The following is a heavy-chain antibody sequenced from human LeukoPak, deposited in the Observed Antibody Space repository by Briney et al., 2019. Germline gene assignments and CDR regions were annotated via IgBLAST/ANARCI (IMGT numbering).Heavy chain of an antibody. CDR3: ARVQQLAPYYYYYGMDV. J-gene: IGHJ6*02. CDR2: INPSVATT. Sequence: ASVKVSCKASGYTFTSYHMHWVRQAPGQGLEWMGIINPSVATTTYAQKFQGRVTITADESTSTAYMEPSSLRSEDTAVYYCARVQQLAPYYYYYGMDVWGQGTTVTVSS. D-gene: IGHD6-13*01. V-gene: IGHV1-46*01. CDR1: GYTFTSYH.